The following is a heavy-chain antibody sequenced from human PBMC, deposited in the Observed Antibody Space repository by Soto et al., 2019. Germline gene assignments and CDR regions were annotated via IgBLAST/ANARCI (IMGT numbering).Heavy chain of an antibody. CDR3: ARVDISSLIDP. V-gene: IGHV2-5*02. CDR1: GFSLSTSGVG. D-gene: IGHD2-2*03. CDR2: IYWDDDK. Sequence: QITLKESGPTLVKPTQTLTLTCTFSGFSLSTSGVGVGWIRQPPGKALEWLALIYWDDDKRYSPSLKCRLTISNVTCKNQVVLTMTNMDPVDAVTYFCARVDISSLIDPWGQGTLVTVSS. J-gene: IGHJ5*02.